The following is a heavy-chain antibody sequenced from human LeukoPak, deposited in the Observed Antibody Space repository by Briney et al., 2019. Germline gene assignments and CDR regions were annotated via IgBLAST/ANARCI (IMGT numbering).Heavy chain of an antibody. Sequence: PGGSLTLSCAASGFTFSSYWMTWVRQPPGKGLEWVANIKHNGDELNYVDSVEDRFTISRDNAKNSLYLHMTGLRAEDTAVYYCARELRTFDSWGQGTLVTVSS. CDR2: IKHNGDEL. D-gene: IGHD3-16*01. V-gene: IGHV3-7*01. J-gene: IGHJ4*02. CDR3: ARELRTFDS. CDR1: GFTFSSYW.